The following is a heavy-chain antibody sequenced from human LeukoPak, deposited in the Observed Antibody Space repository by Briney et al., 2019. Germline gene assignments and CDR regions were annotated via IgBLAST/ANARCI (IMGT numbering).Heavy chain of an antibody. J-gene: IGHJ4*02. Sequence: ASVKVSCKASGGTFSSYAISWARQAPGQGLEWMGGIIPIFGTANYAQKFQGRVTITADESTSTAYMELSSLRSEDTAVYYCARSSRRGIAAAGTLVGWGQGTLVTVSS. V-gene: IGHV1-69*13. CDR3: ARSSRRGIAAAGTLVG. D-gene: IGHD6-13*01. CDR2: IIPIFGTA. CDR1: GGTFSSYA.